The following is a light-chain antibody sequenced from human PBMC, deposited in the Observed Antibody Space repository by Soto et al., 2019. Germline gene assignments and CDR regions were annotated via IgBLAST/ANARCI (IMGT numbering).Light chain of an antibody. CDR1: QSVLYSSNNKNY. V-gene: IGKV4-1*01. Sequence: DIVMTQSPDSLAVSLGERATINCKSSQSVLYSSNNKNYLAWYQQKPGQPPKLLIYWASTRESGVPDRFSGSGSGTDFTLTISSLQAEDVAVYYCQQYNSTFPTFGGGTKVEIK. CDR3: QQYNSTFPT. J-gene: IGKJ4*01. CDR2: WAS.